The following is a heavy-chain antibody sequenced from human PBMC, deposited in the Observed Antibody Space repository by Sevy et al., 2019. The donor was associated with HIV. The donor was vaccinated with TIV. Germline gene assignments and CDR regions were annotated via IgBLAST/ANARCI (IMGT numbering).Heavy chain of an antibody. D-gene: IGHD5-18*01. V-gene: IGHV3-48*02. CDR1: GFTFSSYS. J-gene: IGHJ2*01. CDR3: ARDKAVGYSYSDWYFDL. CDR2: ISSSSSTI. Sequence: GGSLRLSCAASGFTFSSYSMNWVRQAPGKGLEWVSYISSSSSTIYYADSVKGRFTISRDNAKNSLYLQMNSLRDEDTAVYYCARDKAVGYSYSDWYFDLWSRGTLVTVSS.